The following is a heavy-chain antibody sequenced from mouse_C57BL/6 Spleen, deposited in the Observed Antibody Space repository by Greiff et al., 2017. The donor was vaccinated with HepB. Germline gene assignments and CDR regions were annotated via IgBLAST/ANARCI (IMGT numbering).Heavy chain of an antibody. Sequence: EVHLVESGGGLVKPGGSLKLSCAASGFTFSSYAMSWVRQTPEKRLEWVATISDGGSYTYYPDNVKGRFTISRDNAKNNLYLQMSHLKSEDTAMYYCARDRYDYDEGAWFAYWGQGTLVTVSA. CDR1: GFTFSSYA. CDR2: ISDGGSYT. V-gene: IGHV5-4*01. J-gene: IGHJ3*01. D-gene: IGHD2-4*01. CDR3: ARDRYDYDEGAWFAY.